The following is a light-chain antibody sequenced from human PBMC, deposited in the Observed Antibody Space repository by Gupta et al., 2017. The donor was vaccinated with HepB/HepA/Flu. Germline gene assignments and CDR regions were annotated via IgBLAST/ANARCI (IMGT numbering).Light chain of an antibody. CDR3: HQSTTWT. Sequence: QSVSPKEKVTITCRASQSISTSLHWYQQKPDQSPKLLIKYASQSFSGVPSRFSGSGSGTDFTLTSNSLEADDAATYYCHQSTTWTFGQGTKVEIK. CDR1: QSISTS. J-gene: IGKJ1*01. CDR2: YAS. V-gene: IGKV6-21*01.